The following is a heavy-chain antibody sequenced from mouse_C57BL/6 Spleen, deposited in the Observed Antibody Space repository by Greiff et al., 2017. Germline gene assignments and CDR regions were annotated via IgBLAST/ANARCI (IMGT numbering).Heavy chain of an antibody. CDR1: GYTFPGYW. Sequence: VQLQQPGAELVKPGASVKLSCKASGYTFPGYWMHWVKQRPGQGLEWIGMIHPNSGSTNYNEKFKSKATLSVDKSSSTAYMQLSSLTSEDSAVYYCARSDSNSDYWGQGTTLTVSS. J-gene: IGHJ2*01. CDR2: IHPNSGST. V-gene: IGHV1-64*01. CDR3: ARSDSNSDY. D-gene: IGHD2-5*01.